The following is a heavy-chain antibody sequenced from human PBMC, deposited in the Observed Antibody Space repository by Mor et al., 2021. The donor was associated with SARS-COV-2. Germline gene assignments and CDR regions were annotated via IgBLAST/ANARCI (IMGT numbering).Heavy chain of an antibody. CDR3: TSSRYCSGGSCLD. Sequence: KANSYATAYAASVKGRFTISRDDSKNTAYLQMNSLKSEDTDVYYCTSSRYCSGGSCLDWGQGTLVTVSS. D-gene: IGHD2-15*01. CDR2: KANSYAT. V-gene: IGHV3-73*01. J-gene: IGHJ4*02.